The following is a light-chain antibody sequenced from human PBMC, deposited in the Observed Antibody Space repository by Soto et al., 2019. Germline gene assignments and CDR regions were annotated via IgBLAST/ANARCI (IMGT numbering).Light chain of an antibody. CDR2: DAY. Sequence: ESVLTSAAATLSLYPEERATLSCRASQSVSSYLAWYQQKPGQAHRFLIYDAYNRSTAIPAWFSGSGFGRDFALSISCLELEDFAVCDCQPGTDWPMTCCQDIGLEIK. V-gene: IGKV3-11*02. J-gene: IGKJ5*01. CDR3: QPGTDWPMT. CDR1: QSVSSY.